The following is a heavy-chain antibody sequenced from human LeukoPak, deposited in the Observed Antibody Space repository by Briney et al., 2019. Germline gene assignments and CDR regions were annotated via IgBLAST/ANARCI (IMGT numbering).Heavy chain of an antibody. D-gene: IGHD2-2*03. CDR2: IFYSGST. J-gene: IGHJ5*02. CDR3: ARSPSRQNWIASLYKWFDP. CDR1: GGSISSSSYY. Sequence: PSEALSLTCTVSGGSISSSSYYWGWIRQPPGKGLQWIGSIFYSGSTFYTPSLKSRVSIFLDTAKNQFSLKLNSVTAADTAVYYCARSPSRQNWIASLYKWFDPWGQGTLVTVAS. V-gene: IGHV4-39*01.